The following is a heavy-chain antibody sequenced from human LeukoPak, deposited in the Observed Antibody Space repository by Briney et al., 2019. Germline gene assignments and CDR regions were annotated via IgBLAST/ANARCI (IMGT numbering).Heavy chain of an antibody. D-gene: IGHD3-3*02. CDR1: GGTFSSYA. CDR3: ARDSIPYYYYYYMDV. CDR2: IIPIFGTA. J-gene: IGHJ6*03. Sequence: GASVKVSCKASGGTFSSYAISWVRQAPGQGLEWMGGIIPIFGTANYAQKFQGRVTITADESTSTAYMGLSSLRSEDTAVYYCARDSIPYYYYYYMDVWGKGTTVTISS. V-gene: IGHV1-69*13.